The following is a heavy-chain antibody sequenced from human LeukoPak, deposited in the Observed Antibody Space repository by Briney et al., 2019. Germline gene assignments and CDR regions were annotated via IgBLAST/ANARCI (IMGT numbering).Heavy chain of an antibody. Sequence: VASVTVSCKASGYTFTIYYMHWVRQAPGQGLEWMGIINPSGGSTSYAQKFQGRVTMTRDTSTSTVYMELSRLRSEHTAVYYCARYPPYDYVWGSYRFSFDYWGQGTLVTVSS. CDR1: GYTFTIYY. V-gene: IGHV1-46*01. CDR2: INPSGGST. CDR3: ARYPPYDYVWGSYRFSFDY. D-gene: IGHD3-16*02. J-gene: IGHJ4*02.